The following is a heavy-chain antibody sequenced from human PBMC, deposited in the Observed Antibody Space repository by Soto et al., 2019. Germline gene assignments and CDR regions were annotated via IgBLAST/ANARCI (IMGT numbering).Heavy chain of an antibody. V-gene: IGHV4-34*01. D-gene: IGHD6-13*01. Sequence: SETLSLTCAVYGGSFSGYYWSWICQPPGKGLEWIGEINHSGSTNYNPSLKSRVTISVDTSKNQFSLKLSSVTAADTAVYYCARVRSSSWYLIFRRPPASAYYFDYWGQGTLVTVSS. CDR1: GGSFSGYY. CDR3: ARVRSSSWYLIFRRPPASAYYFDY. J-gene: IGHJ4*02. CDR2: INHSGST.